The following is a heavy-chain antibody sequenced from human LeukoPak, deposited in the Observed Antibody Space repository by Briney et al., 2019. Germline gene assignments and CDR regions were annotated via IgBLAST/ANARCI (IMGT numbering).Heavy chain of an antibody. CDR2: IYYSGST. V-gene: IGHV4-59*08. Sequence: SETLSLTCTVSGGSISSYYWSWIRQPPGKGLEWIGYIYYSGSTNYNPSLKSRVTISVDTSKNQFSLKLSSVTAADTAVYYCARQRGYSSTAFDYWGQGTLVTVSS. D-gene: IGHD6-13*01. CDR1: GGSISSYY. J-gene: IGHJ4*02. CDR3: ARQRGYSSTAFDY.